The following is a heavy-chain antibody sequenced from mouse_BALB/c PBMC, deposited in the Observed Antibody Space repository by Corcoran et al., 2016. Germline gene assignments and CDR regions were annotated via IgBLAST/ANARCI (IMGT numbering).Heavy chain of an antibody. J-gene: IGHJ4*01. D-gene: IGHD1-1*01. Sequence: QIQLVQTGQELKKPRVTVQLSCKASGYTFTHYGMNWVKQAPGKGLKWRGWINTYTGEPTYADDFKGRFAFSLETSASTAYLQINNLKNEDTATYFCARDYYVLYAMDYWGQGPSVTVSS. CDR1: GYTFTHYG. CDR2: INTYTGEP. V-gene: IGHV9-3-1*01. CDR3: ARDYYVLYAMDY.